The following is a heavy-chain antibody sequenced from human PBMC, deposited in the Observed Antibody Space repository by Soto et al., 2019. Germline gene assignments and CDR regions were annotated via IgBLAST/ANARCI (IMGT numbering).Heavy chain of an antibody. CDR1: GGTFSSYA. CDR2: IIPIFGTA. V-gene: IGHV1-69*01. CDR3: AGARVATIYYFDY. Sequence: QVQLVQSGAEVQKPGSSVKVSCKASGGTFSSYAISWVRQAPGQGLEWMGGIIPIFGTANYAQKFQGRVTITADQSTGTSHLELSRPRFEDTAVDYCAGARVATIYYFDYWGQGTLVTVSS. D-gene: IGHD5-12*01. J-gene: IGHJ4*02.